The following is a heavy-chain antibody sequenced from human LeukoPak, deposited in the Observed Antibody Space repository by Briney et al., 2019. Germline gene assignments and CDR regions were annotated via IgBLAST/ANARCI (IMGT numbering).Heavy chain of an antibody. D-gene: IGHD3-3*01. V-gene: IGHV3-7*01. Sequence: GGSLRLSCAASGFTFSSYWMRWVRQAPGKGVEGVANIKQDGSEKKYVDSVKGRFTISRDNAKNSLYLQMNSLRAEDTAVYYCSREWSGSRLYYWGQGTLVTVSS. CDR1: GFTFSSYW. CDR2: IKQDGSEK. CDR3: SREWSGSRLYY. J-gene: IGHJ4*02.